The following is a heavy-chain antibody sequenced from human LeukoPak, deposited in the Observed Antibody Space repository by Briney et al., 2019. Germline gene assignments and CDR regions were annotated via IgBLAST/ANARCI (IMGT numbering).Heavy chain of an antibody. CDR1: GFAFSLYT. J-gene: IGHJ4*02. CDR3: ARDSYGDANFDS. V-gene: IGHV3-21*04. Sequence: GGSLRLSCTASGFAFSLYTMNWVRQAPGKGLEWVSSISSSGTYTYYADSVKGRFTISRDISKNAVYLQMNSLRAEDTAVYYCARDSYGDANFDSWGQGTLVTVSS. CDR2: ISSSGTYT. D-gene: IGHD4-17*01.